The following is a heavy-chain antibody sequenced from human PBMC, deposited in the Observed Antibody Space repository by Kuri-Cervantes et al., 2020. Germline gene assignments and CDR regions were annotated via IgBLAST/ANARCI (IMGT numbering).Heavy chain of an antibody. Sequence: GESLKISCAASGFTFSSYGMHWVRQAPGKGLEWVAVIWYDGSNKYYADSVKGRFTISRDNSKNTLYLQMNSLRAEDTAVYYCAKDEEYHYDSSGYYLPSYTYYGMDVWGQGTTVTVSS. D-gene: IGHD3-22*01. CDR2: IWYDGSNK. CDR3: AKDEEYHYDSSGYYLPSYTYYGMDV. CDR1: GFTFSSYG. J-gene: IGHJ6*02. V-gene: IGHV3-30*02.